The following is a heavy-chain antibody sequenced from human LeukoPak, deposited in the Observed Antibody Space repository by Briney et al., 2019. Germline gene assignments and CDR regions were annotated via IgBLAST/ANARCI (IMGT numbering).Heavy chain of an antibody. CDR2: INYSGNT. Sequence: KPSETLSLTCAVSGASISSSYLSWIRQPPGKGLEWIGYINYSGNTKYNPSLESRVTISVDASNNQFSLRLSSVTAADTAFYYCARGYYDSRGYSNTFDIWGQGTLVTVSS. D-gene: IGHD3-22*01. V-gene: IGHV4-59*01. CDR1: GASISSSY. J-gene: IGHJ3*02. CDR3: ARGYYDSRGYSNTFDI.